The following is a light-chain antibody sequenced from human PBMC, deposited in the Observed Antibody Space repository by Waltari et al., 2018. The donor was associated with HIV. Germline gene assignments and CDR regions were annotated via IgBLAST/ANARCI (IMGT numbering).Light chain of an antibody. V-gene: IGKV1-39*01. CDR3: QQAYSTPT. J-gene: IGKJ4*01. Sequence: DIQMTQSPSSLSASVGDRVTITCRASQSINNYLIWYQQSPGKAPKVLIYGVSNLKSGVPSRFSGSGSGTDCTLTIRSLQPEDFATYYCQQAYSTPTFGGGTKVDIK. CDR2: GVS. CDR1: QSINNY.